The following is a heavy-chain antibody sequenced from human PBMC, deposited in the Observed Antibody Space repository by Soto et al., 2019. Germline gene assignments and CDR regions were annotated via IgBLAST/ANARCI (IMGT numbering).Heavy chain of an antibody. CDR1: GFTFSSYG. J-gene: IGHJ6*02. V-gene: IGHV3-30*18. D-gene: IGHD3-3*01. CDR2: ISYDGSNK. CDR3: AKALLDELRFLEWLFRGMDV. Sequence: QAGGSLRLSCAASGFTFSSYGMHWVRQAPGKGLEWVAVISYDGSNKYYADSVKGRFTISRDNSKNTLYLQMNSLRAEDTAVYYCAKALLDELRFLEWLFRGMDVWGQGTTVTVSS.